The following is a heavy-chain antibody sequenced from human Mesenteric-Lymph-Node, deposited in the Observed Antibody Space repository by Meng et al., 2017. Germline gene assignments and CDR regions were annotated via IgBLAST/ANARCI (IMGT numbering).Heavy chain of an antibody. CDR1: GFTFSSYA. CDR2: ISGGGITT. D-gene: IGHD1-26*01. J-gene: IGHJ4*02. Sequence: GESLKISCAASGFTFSSYAMSWVRQAPGKGPEWVSTISGGGITTYYADSVRGRFTISRDNSRNTLYLQMNSLRAEDTAVYYCAKDRASGSAPSYDCWGQGTLVTVSS. CDR3: AKDRASGSAPSYDC. V-gene: IGHV3-23*01.